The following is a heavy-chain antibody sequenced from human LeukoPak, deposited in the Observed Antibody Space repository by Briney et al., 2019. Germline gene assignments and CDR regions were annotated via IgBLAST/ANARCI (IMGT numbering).Heavy chain of an antibody. Sequence: SSETLSLTCAVYGGSFSGYYWSWLRQPPGKGLERIGEINHSGSTNYNPSLKSRVTISVDTSKNQFSLKLSSVTAADTAVYYCASLYSSSSYWFDPWGQGTLVTVSS. D-gene: IGHD6-6*01. CDR2: INHSGST. V-gene: IGHV4-34*01. CDR1: GGSFSGYY. CDR3: ASLYSSSSYWFDP. J-gene: IGHJ5*02.